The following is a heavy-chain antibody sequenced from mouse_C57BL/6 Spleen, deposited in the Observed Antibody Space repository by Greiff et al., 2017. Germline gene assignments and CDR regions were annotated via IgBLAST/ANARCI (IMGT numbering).Heavy chain of an antibody. V-gene: IGHV1-15*01. CDR2: IDPETGGT. J-gene: IGHJ3*01. CDR1: GYTFTDYE. Sequence: VKLVESGAELVRPGASVTLSCKASGYTFTDYEMHWVKQTPVHGLAWIGAIDPETGGTAYNQKFKGKAILTADKSSSTAHMELRSLTSEDSAVYYCTTLRQAWFAYWGQGTLVTVSA. D-gene: IGHD1-2*01. CDR3: TTLRQAWFAY.